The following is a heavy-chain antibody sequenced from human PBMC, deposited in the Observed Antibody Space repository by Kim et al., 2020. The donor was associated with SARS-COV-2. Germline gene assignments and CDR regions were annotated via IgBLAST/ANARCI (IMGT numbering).Heavy chain of an antibody. Sequence: GGSLRLSCAASGISFRSYTIHWVRQAPGKGLEWVSSISSSSAYIYYADSLRGRFTISRDNAKSFMYLQMNGLRTEDTAVYYCAREIASYRLISLDYFDL. CDR1: GISFRSYT. V-gene: IGHV3-21*06. CDR3: AREIASYRLISLDYFDL. D-gene: IGHD2-21*01. J-gene: IGHJ2*01. CDR2: ISSSSAYI.